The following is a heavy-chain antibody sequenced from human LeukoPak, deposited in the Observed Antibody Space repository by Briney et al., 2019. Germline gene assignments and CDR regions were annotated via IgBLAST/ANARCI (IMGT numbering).Heavy chain of an antibody. D-gene: IGHD3-10*01. J-gene: IGHJ4*02. CDR2: INSDGGNT. CDR1: GFTFSSYW. CDR3: AREVYYGSGRRFDF. V-gene: IGHV3-74*01. Sequence: GGSLKLSCAASGFTFSSYWMHWVRQAPGKGLVWVSRINSDGGNTRYADSVKGRFTVSRDNAKNTLYLQMKSLRSEDTAVSYCAREVYYGSGRRFDFWGKGTLVTVSS.